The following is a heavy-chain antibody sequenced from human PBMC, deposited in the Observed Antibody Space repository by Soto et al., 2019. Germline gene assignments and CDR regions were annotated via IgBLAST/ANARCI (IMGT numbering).Heavy chain of an antibody. D-gene: IGHD5-12*01. CDR3: ARALVATIFLYGMDV. CDR2: IIPILGIA. Sequence: SVKVSCKASGGTFSSYTISWVRQAPGQGLEWMGRIIPILGIANYAQKFQGRVTITADKSTSTAYMELSSLRSEDMAVYYCARALVATIFLYGMDVWGQGTTVTVSS. CDR1: GGTFSSYT. J-gene: IGHJ6*02. V-gene: IGHV1-69*02.